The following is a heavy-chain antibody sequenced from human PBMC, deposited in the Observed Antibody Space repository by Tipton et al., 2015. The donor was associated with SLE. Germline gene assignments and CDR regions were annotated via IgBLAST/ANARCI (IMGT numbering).Heavy chain of an antibody. Sequence: TLSLTCTVSGGSISSGNYYWNWIRQPAGKGLEWIGRIYASGTTNYNPSLKSRVTISLDTSKNQFSLQLSSVTAADTAVYYCAREGNYIDYWGQGTLVTVSS. CDR1: GGSISSGNYY. J-gene: IGHJ4*02. V-gene: IGHV4-61*02. CDR2: IYASGTT. CDR3: AREGNYIDY.